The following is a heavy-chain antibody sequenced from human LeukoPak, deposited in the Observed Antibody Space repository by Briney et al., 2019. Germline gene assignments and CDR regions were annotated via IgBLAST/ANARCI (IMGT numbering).Heavy chain of an antibody. D-gene: IGHD5-12*01. Sequence: SVKVSCKASGGTFSSYAISWVRQAPGQGLEWMGGIIPILGTVNYAQKFQGRVTITADKSTGTAYMELSSLRSEDTAVYYCARGARPPHYYYYMDVWGKGTTVTVSS. J-gene: IGHJ6*03. CDR1: GGTFSSYA. CDR2: IIPILGTV. V-gene: IGHV1-69*10. CDR3: ARGARPPHYYYYMDV.